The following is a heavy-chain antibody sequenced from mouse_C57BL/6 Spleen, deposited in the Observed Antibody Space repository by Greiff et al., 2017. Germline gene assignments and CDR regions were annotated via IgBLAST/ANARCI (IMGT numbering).Heavy chain of an antibody. CDR1: GYAFSSYW. J-gene: IGHJ4*01. CDR3: ARYPYYYGSSYVGYAMDY. Sequence: VQLQQSGAELVKPGASVKISCKASGYAFSSYWMNWVKQRPGKGLEWIGQIYPGDGDTNYNGKFKGKATLTADKSSSTAYMQLSSLTSEDSAVYFCARYPYYYGSSYVGYAMDYWGQGTSVTVSS. V-gene: IGHV1-80*01. D-gene: IGHD1-1*01. CDR2: IYPGDGDT.